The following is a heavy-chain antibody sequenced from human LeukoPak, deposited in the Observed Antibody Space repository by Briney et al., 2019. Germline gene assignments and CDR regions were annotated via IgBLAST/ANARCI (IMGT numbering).Heavy chain of an antibody. CDR3: AKASMVRGVMVGFDY. Sequence: GGSLRLSCAASGFTLSSYAMSWVRQAPGKGLEWVSAISDSGNTYHADSVKGRFTISRDNSKNTLYLQMNSLRAEDTALYYCAKASMVRGVMVGFDYWGQGTLVTVSS. CDR2: ISDSGNT. D-gene: IGHD3-10*01. CDR1: GFTLSSYA. V-gene: IGHV3-23*01. J-gene: IGHJ4*02.